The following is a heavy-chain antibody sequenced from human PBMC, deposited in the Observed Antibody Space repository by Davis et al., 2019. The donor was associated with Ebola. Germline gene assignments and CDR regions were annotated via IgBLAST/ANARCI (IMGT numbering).Heavy chain of an antibody. CDR3: ARDFYCSGGSCQGGY. D-gene: IGHD2-15*01. CDR1: GFTFSSYS. CDR2: ISSSSSYI. Sequence: PGGSLRLSCAASGFTFSSYSMNWVRQAPGKGLEWVSSISSSSSYIYYADSVKGRFTISRDNAKNSLYLQMNSLRAEDTAVYYCARDFYCSGGSCQGGYWGQGTLVTVSS. V-gene: IGHV3-21*01. J-gene: IGHJ4*02.